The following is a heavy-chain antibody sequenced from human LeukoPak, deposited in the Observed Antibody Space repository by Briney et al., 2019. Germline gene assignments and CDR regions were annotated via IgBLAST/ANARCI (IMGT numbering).Heavy chain of an antibody. Sequence: GRSLRLSCAASGLTFSVPAMHWVRHASGKGREWVGRIRSKANHYATAYAASVNGRITISRDDSKTTAYLQMNSLKTEDTAVYYCTKQLAGTTYSNWFDPWGRGTLVTVSS. CDR3: TKQLAGTTYSNWFDP. V-gene: IGHV3-73*01. J-gene: IGHJ5*02. D-gene: IGHD1-7*01. CDR2: IRSKANHYAT. CDR1: GLTFSVPA.